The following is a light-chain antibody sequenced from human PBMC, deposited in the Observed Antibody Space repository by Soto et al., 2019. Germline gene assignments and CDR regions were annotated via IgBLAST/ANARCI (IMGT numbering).Light chain of an antibody. CDR1: QYINTR. V-gene: IGKV3-11*01. J-gene: IGKJ5*01. CDR3: QHRSIWPVS. CDR2: DAS. Sequence: IVLTHSPATLSSFPCDRCTLSNPASQYINTRLAWYQHRPGQAPRLLIFDASNRATGIPARFSGSGSATDFTLTISSLEPEDFAVYYCQHRSIWPVSFGQGTRLEIK.